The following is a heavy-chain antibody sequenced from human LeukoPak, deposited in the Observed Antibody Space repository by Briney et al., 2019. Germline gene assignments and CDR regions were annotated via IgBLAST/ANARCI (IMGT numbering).Heavy chain of an antibody. Sequence: GASVKVSCKASGGTFSSYAISWVRQAPGQGLEWMGGIIPIFGTANYAQKFQGRVTITADESTSTAYMELSSLRSEDTAVYYCARVRCGLGDYCNYVNYYYMDVWGKGTTVTVSS. D-gene: IGHD4-11*01. CDR2: IIPIFGTA. V-gene: IGHV1-69*13. CDR1: GGTFSSYA. CDR3: ARVRCGLGDYCNYVNYYYMDV. J-gene: IGHJ6*03.